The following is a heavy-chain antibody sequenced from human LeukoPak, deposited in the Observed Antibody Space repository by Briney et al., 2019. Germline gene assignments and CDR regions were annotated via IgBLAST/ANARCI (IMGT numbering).Heavy chain of an antibody. D-gene: IGHD2-8*02. Sequence: GGSLRLSCAASGFTFSSFAMTWVRQAPGKGLEWVSGFDGNGPNTYYADSVKGRWTISRDNSRDTLYLEMNSLRPEDTAIYYCAKPRTTGLGWAQFDYWGQGSLVTVSS. V-gene: IGHV3-23*01. J-gene: IGHJ4*02. CDR1: GFTFSSFA. CDR3: AKPRTTGLGWAQFDY. CDR2: FDGNGPNT.